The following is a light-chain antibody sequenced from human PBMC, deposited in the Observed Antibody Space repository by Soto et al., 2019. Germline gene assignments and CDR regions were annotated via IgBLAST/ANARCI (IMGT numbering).Light chain of an antibody. V-gene: IGLV1-51*02. Sequence: QSVLTQPPSVSAAPGRRVTISCSGSSSNIGNHYVSWYQHLPRTAPKLLIYENNKRPSGIPDRFSGSKSGTSVTLGITGPQTGDEADYYCGTWDSSLSAYVFGTGTKVTVL. CDR2: ENN. CDR3: GTWDSSLSAYV. CDR1: SSNIGNHY. J-gene: IGLJ1*01.